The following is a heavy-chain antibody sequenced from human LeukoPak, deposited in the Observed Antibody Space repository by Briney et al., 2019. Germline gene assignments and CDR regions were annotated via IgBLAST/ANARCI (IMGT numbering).Heavy chain of an antibody. Sequence: ASVKVSCKASGGTFSSYAISWVRQAPGQGLEWMGGIIPIFGTANYAQKFQGRVTITADESTSTAYMELSSLRSEDTAVYYCARESDPIVGATKSLEYWGQGTLVTVSS. V-gene: IGHV1-69*13. CDR3: ARESDPIVGATKSLEY. J-gene: IGHJ4*02. CDR1: GGTFSSYA. CDR2: IIPIFGTA. D-gene: IGHD1-26*01.